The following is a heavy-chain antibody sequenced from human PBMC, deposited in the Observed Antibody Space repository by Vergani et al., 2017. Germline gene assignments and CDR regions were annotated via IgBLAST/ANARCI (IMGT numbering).Heavy chain of an antibody. Sequence: EVQLVESGGGLVQPGGSLRLSCAASGFTFSSYAMSWVRQAPGKGLEWVSGISGSGGGTDYADSVKGRFTISRDNSRNTLWLQINSLRAEDTAVYYCAKSGLNYCGGDCYFGYWCQGALVTVAS. CDR1: GFTFSSYA. V-gene: IGHV3-23*04. CDR3: AKSGLNYCGGDCYFGY. J-gene: IGHJ4*02. CDR2: ISGSGGGT. D-gene: IGHD2-21*02.